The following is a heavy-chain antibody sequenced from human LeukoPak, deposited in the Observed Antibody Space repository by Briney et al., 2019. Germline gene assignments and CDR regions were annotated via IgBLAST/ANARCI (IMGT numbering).Heavy chain of an antibody. J-gene: IGHJ6*03. D-gene: IGHD3-10*01. CDR3: ARDRSYYYGSGYYYYYMDV. V-gene: IGHV3-23*01. CDR1: GFTFSSYG. CDR2: ISGSGGST. Sequence: GGSLRLSCAASGFTFSSYGMSWVRQAPGKGLEWVSAISGSGGSTYYADSVKGRFTISRDNAKNSLYLQMNSLRAEDTAVYYCARDRSYYYGSGYYYYYMDVWGKGTTVTISS.